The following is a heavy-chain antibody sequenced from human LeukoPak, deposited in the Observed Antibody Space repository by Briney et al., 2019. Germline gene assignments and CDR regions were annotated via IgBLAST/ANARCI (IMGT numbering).Heavy chain of an antibody. CDR1: GFTFSSYS. Sequence: GGSLRLSCAASGFTFSSYSMNWVRQAPGKGLEWVSYISSISSSSTYYADSVKGRFTISRDNAKNSLSLQMNSLRAEDTAVYYCARDPYNGSYGDDYYYYMDVWGKGTTVTISS. CDR2: ISSISSSST. V-gene: IGHV3-21*05. CDR3: ARDPYNGSYGDDYYYYMDV. D-gene: IGHD1-26*01. J-gene: IGHJ6*03.